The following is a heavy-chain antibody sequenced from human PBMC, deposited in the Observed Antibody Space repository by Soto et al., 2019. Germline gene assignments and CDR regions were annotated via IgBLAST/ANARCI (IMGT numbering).Heavy chain of an antibody. Sequence: QVQLQESGPGLVKPSQTLSLTCTVSGGSISSGDYYWSWIRQPPGKGLEWIGYIYYSGSPYYNPSLKSRVXXSXDXXKNQFSLKLSSVTAADTAVYYCARGPLYDFWSGWDWGQGTLVTVSS. D-gene: IGHD3-3*01. CDR3: ARGPLYDFWSGWD. V-gene: IGHV4-30-4*01. J-gene: IGHJ4*02. CDR1: GGSISSGDYY. CDR2: IYYSGSP.